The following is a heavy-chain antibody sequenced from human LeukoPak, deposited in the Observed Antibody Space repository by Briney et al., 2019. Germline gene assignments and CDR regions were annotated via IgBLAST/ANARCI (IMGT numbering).Heavy chain of an antibody. CDR1: GFTFSSYS. CDR3: ARDTGWFGMDV. CDR2: ISGSSSYI. V-gene: IGHV3-21*01. D-gene: IGHD6-19*01. J-gene: IGHJ6*02. Sequence: GGSLRLSCAASGFTFSSYSMNWVRQAPGKGLEWVSSISGSSSYIYYADSVKGRFTFSRDNAKNSLYLQMSSLRAEDTAVYYCARDTGWFGMDVWGQGTTVTVSS.